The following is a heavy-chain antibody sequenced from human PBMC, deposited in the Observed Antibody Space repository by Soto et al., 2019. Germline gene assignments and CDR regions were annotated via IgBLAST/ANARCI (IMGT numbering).Heavy chain of an antibody. D-gene: IGHD6-13*01. V-gene: IGHV4-31*03. CDR3: ARGPAAGPFDY. Sequence: PSETLSLTCTVSGGSISSGGYYWSWIRQHPGKGLEWIGYIYCSGSTYYNPSLKSRVTISVDTSKNQFSLKLSSVTAADTAVYYCARGPAAGPFDYWGQGTLVTVSS. J-gene: IGHJ4*02. CDR1: GGSISSGGYY. CDR2: IYCSGST.